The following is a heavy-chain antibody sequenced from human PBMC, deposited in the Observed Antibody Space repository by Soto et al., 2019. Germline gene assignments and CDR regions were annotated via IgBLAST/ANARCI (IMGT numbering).Heavy chain of an antibody. D-gene: IGHD4-17*01. V-gene: IGHV4-30-4*01. CDR2: IYYSGST. CDR1: GGSISSGDYY. CDR3: ARDEYGGNSGFPLYYGMDV. Sequence: SETLSLTCTVSGGSISSGDYYWSWIRQPPGKGLEWIGYIYYSGSTYYNPSLKSRVTISVDTSKNQFSLKLSSVTAADTVVYYCARDEYGGNSGFPLYYGMDVWGQGTTVTVSS. J-gene: IGHJ6*02.